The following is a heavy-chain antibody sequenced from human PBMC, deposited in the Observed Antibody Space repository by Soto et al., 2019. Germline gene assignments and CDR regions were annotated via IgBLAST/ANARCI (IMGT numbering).Heavy chain of an antibody. D-gene: IGHD3-22*01. Sequence: PSETLSLTCTVSGGSISSYYWSWIRQPAGKGLGWIGRIYTSGSTNYNPSLKSRVTMSVDTSKNQFSLKLSSVTAADTAVYYCARGVPDYYDSSGYYVSQGWFDPWGQGTLVTVSS. V-gene: IGHV4-4*07. CDR3: ARGVPDYYDSSGYYVSQGWFDP. CDR1: GGSISSYY. CDR2: IYTSGST. J-gene: IGHJ5*02.